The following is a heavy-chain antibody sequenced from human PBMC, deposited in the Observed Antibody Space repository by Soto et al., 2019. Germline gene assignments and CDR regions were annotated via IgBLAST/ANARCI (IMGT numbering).Heavy chain of an antibody. CDR2: ISSSSSYI. Sequence: PGGSLRLSCAASGFTFSSYSMNWVRQAPGKGLEWVSSISSSSSYIYYADSVKGRFTISRDNAKNSLYLQMNSLRAEDTAVYYCARDKRGYGDWRLDAFDIWGQGTMVTVSS. D-gene: IGHD4-17*01. CDR1: GFTFSSYS. CDR3: ARDKRGYGDWRLDAFDI. J-gene: IGHJ3*02. V-gene: IGHV3-21*04.